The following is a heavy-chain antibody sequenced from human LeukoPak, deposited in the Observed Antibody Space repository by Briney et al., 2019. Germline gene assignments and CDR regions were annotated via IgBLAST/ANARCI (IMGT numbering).Heavy chain of an antibody. J-gene: IGHJ5*02. CDR1: GFTFNNYA. D-gene: IGHD2-2*01. V-gene: IGHV3-23*01. Sequence: GGSLRLSCAASGFTFNNYAMNWVRQAPGKGLEWVSIVTGDGLTTNYADSVRGRFTISRDNSKNRLHLQMNSLRAEDTAVYYCAKSGSSSWDWFDPGGQGTLVTVSS. CDR3: AKSGSSSWDWFDP. CDR2: VTGDGLTT.